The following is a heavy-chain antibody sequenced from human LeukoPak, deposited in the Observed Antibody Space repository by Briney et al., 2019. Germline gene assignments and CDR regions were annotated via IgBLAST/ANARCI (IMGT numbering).Heavy chain of an antibody. CDR3: ARRPRGVAKVNWFDP. Sequence: SETLSLTCAVYGGSFGGYYWSWIRQPPGKGLEWIGEINHSGSTNYNPSLKSRVTISVDTSKNQFSLKLSSVTAADTAVYYCARRPRGVAKVNWFDPWGQGTLVTVSS. J-gene: IGHJ5*02. CDR2: INHSGST. V-gene: IGHV4-34*01. CDR1: GGSFGGYY. D-gene: IGHD3-10*01.